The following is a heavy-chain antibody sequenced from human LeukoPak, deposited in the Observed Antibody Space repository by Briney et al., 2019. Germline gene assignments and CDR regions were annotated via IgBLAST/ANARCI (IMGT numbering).Heavy chain of an antibody. CDR2: IYYSGST. V-gene: IGHV4-39*01. Sequence: SETLSLTCTVSGGSISSSSYYWGWIRQPPGKGLEWIGSIYYSGSTYYNPSLKSRVTISVDTSKNQFSLKLSSVTAADTAVYYCARQSLEYNWNDPYNWFDPWGQGTLVTVSS. J-gene: IGHJ5*02. D-gene: IGHD1-1*01. CDR3: ARQSLEYNWNDPYNWFDP. CDR1: GGSISSSSYY.